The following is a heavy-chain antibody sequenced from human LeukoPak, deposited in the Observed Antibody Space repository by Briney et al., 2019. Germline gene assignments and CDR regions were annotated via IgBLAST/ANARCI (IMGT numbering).Heavy chain of an antibody. J-gene: IGHJ5*02. V-gene: IGHV4-34*01. CDR1: GGSFSDYT. CDR2: IHHSGST. Sequence: PSETLSLTCAGYGGSFSDYTCKWIRQPPGKGLERIGEIHHSGSTNYNPSLKSRVTMSVDMSRNHSSLKVTSVTAADTAVYYCARAPRSRRNWFDPWGQGTLVTVSS. CDR3: ARAPRSRRNWFDP.